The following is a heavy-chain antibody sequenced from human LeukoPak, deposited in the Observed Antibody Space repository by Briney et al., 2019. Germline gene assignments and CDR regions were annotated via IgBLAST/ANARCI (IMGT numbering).Heavy chain of an antibody. Sequence: GASVKVSCKASGGTFTSYAISWVRQAPGQGLEWMGRIIPILGIANYAQKFQGRVTITADKSTSTAYMELSSLRSEDTAVYYCARERTTVTYDYWGQGTLVTVSS. D-gene: IGHD4-17*01. J-gene: IGHJ4*02. CDR3: ARERTTVTYDY. CDR2: IIPILGIA. CDR1: GGTFTSYA. V-gene: IGHV1-69*04.